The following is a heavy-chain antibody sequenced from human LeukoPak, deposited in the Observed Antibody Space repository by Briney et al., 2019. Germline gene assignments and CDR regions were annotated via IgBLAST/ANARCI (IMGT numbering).Heavy chain of an antibody. Sequence: SETLSLTCAVYGGSFSGYYWSWIREPPGKGLEWIGEINHSGSTNYNPSLKSRVTISVDTSKNQFSLKLSSVTAADTAVYYCARVPTIYDYVWGSYKANWFDPWGQGTLATVSS. CDR2: INHSGST. CDR3: ARVPTIYDYVWGSYKANWFDP. V-gene: IGHV4-34*01. J-gene: IGHJ5*02. D-gene: IGHD3-16*01. CDR1: GGSFSGYY.